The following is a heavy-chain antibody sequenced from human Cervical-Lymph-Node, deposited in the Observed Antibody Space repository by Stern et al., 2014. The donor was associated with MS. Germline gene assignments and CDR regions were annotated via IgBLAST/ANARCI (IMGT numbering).Heavy chain of an antibody. D-gene: IGHD4-17*01. Sequence: QLVQSGAEVKKPGASVKVSCRTSGYKFTSYYIHWVRQAPGKGLVWMGRLNPSSGATDLAQSFQDRVTMTRDTSISTAYMELTRLTSDDTAVYYCARSITVTPLEYWGPGSLVAVSS. CDR2: LNPSSGAT. V-gene: IGHV1-2*06. J-gene: IGHJ4*02. CDR1: GYKFTSYY. CDR3: ARSITVTPLEY.